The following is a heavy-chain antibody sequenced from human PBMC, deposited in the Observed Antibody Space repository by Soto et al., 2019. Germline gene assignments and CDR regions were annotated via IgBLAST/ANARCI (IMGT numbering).Heavy chain of an antibody. Sequence: GGSLRLSCSASGFAFSSYAMHWVRQTPGKGLEYVSAISPQGGSTYYADSVKGRFTISRDDTKNTVYLQMSSLRPDDTAVYYCVNMMIARGAFDFWGQGTLVTVSS. J-gene: IGHJ4*02. V-gene: IGHV3-64D*06. CDR1: GFAFSSYA. CDR3: VNMMIARGAFDF. D-gene: IGHD2-21*01. CDR2: ISPQGGST.